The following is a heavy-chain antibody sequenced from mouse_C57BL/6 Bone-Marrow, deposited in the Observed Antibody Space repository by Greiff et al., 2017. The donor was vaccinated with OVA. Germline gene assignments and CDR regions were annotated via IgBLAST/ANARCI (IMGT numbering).Heavy chain of an antibody. CDR3: ARQMDGYRFAY. V-gene: IGHV5-12*01. J-gene: IGHJ3*01. CDR1: GFTFSDYY. D-gene: IGHD2-3*01. Sequence: EVQVVESGGGLVQPGGSLKLSCAASGFTFSDYYPYWVRQTPEKRLEWVAYISNGGGSTDYPDTVKGRFTISRDNAKNTLYLQISRLKSEDTAMYYCARQMDGYRFAYWGQGTLVTVSA. CDR2: ISNGGGST.